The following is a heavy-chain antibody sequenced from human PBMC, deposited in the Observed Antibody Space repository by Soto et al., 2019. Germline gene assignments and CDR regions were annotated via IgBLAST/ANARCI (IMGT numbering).Heavy chain of an antibody. J-gene: IGHJ6*02. CDR1: GFTFSSFS. CDR3: ARDRSGSYPPGDGMDV. D-gene: IGHD3-10*01. CDR2: ISSSSSHT. Sequence: GGSLRLSCAASGFTFSSFSMNWVRQAPGKGPEWVSAISSSSSHTYYADSVKGRFTISRDNAKNSLYLQVNSLRAEDTAVYYCARDRSGSYPPGDGMDVWGPGTSVTVSS. V-gene: IGHV3-21*01.